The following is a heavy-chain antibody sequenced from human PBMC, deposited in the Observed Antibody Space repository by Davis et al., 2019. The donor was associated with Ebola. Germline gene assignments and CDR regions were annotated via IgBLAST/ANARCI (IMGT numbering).Heavy chain of an antibody. CDR2: ITPHRCHP. Sequence: AASVKVSCKASGYTFTRSDINWLRQATGPGLEWMVWITPHRCHPAYAPPFQGRFTMTRNTSISTAYMELRSLRSEDTAVYYCARSPFVWFRELLYYYYYGMDVWGQGTTVTVSS. CDR3: ARSPFVWFRELLYYYYYGMDV. D-gene: IGHD3-10*01. CDR1: GYTFTRSD. J-gene: IGHJ6*02. V-gene: IGHV1-8*01.